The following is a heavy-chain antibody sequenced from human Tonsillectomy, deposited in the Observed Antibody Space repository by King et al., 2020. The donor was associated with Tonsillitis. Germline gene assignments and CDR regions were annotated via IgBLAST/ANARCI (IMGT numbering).Heavy chain of an antibody. CDR2: IRYDGSNK. CDR1: GFTFSSYG. J-gene: IGHJ4*02. Sequence: VQLVESGGGVVQPGGSLRLSCAASGFTFSSYGMHWVRQAPGKGQEWVAFIRYDGSNKYYADSVKGRFTISRDNSKNTLYLQMNSLRAEDTAVYYCAKDLRAWEISFDYWGQGTLVTVSS. D-gene: IGHD3-10*01. CDR3: AKDLRAWEISFDY. V-gene: IGHV3-30*02.